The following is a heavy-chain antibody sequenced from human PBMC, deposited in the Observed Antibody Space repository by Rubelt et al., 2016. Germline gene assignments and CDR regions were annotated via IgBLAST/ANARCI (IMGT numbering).Heavy chain of an antibody. D-gene: IGHD4-11*01. CDR1: GYTFTGYY. Sequence: QVQLVQSGAEVKKPGASVKVSCKASGYTFTGYYMHWVRQAPGQGLEWMGWINPNSGGTNSAQKFQGRVTMTRDTSISKASMVRRRQSPDDTAVYYYSRRPGYSNYGWEDSWGQGTLVTVSS. V-gene: IGHV1-2*02. CDR2: INPNSGGT. CDR3: SRRPGYSNYGWEDS. J-gene: IGHJ4*02.